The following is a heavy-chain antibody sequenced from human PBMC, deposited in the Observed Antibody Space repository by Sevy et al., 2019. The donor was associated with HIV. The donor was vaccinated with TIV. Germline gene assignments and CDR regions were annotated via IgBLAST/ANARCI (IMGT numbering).Heavy chain of an antibody. V-gene: IGHV4-34*01. CDR2: ISHSGST. CDR1: GGSFSGFF. D-gene: IGHD3-10*01. Sequence: SETLSLTCAVYGGSFSGFFWSWIRQPPGKGLEWIGEISHSGSTDYNPSLESRVTMSVDTSKNQFSLKLSSVTVADTAVYYCARGAPMVRGIILAPNDFWGQGTLVTASS. J-gene: IGHJ4*02. CDR3: ARGAPMVRGIILAPNDF.